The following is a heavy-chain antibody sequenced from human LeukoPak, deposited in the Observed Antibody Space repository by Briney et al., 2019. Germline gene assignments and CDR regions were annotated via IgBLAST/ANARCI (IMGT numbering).Heavy chain of an antibody. V-gene: IGHV3-21*01. Sequence: GGSLRLSCAASGFTFSSYGMHWVRQAPGKGLEWVSSITSGSSYIYYADSVKGRFTISRDNAKNSLFLQMNSLRAEDTAVYYCARDAYYYDSSGYYRFDYWGQGTLVTVSS. D-gene: IGHD3-22*01. CDR1: GFTFSSYG. CDR2: ITSGSSYI. J-gene: IGHJ4*02. CDR3: ARDAYYYDSSGYYRFDY.